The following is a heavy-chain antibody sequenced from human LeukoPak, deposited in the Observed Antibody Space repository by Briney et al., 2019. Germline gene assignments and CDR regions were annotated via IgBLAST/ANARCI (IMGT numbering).Heavy chain of an antibody. CDR1: GYTFTSYY. CDR2: INPSGGST. J-gene: IGHJ4*02. Sequence: ASVKVSCKASGYTFTSYYMHWVRQAPGQGLEWMGIINPSGGSTSYAQKFQGRVTMTRDTSTSTVYMELSSLRAEDTAVYYCARVGVSITMVRGVFDYWGQGTLVTVSS. V-gene: IGHV1-46*01. D-gene: IGHD3-10*01. CDR3: ARVGVSITMVRGVFDY.